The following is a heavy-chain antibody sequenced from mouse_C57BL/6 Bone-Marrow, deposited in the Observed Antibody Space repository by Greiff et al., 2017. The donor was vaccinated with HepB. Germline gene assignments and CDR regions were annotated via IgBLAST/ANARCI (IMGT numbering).Heavy chain of an antibody. Sequence: VQLQQSGAELARPGASVKLSCKASGYTFTSYGISWVKQRTGQGLEWIGEIYPRSGNTYYNEKFKGKATLTADKSSSTAYMELRSLTSEDSAVYFCARGVKGPYYSGSSLGYWGQGTTLTVSS. V-gene: IGHV1-81*01. J-gene: IGHJ2*01. CDR1: GYTFTSYG. CDR3: ARGVKGPYYSGSSLGY. CDR2: IYPRSGNT. D-gene: IGHD1-1*01.